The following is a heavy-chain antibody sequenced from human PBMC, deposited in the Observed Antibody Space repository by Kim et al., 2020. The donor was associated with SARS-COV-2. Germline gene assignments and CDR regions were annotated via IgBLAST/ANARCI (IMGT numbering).Heavy chain of an antibody. D-gene: IGHD6-6*01. J-gene: IGHJ5*02. V-gene: IGHV3-7*04. CDR3: ARYSSSSGWFDP. Sequence: YSDSVKGRFTIARDSAKNSLYMQMSSLRAEDTAVYYCARYSSSSGWFDPWGQGTLVTVCS.